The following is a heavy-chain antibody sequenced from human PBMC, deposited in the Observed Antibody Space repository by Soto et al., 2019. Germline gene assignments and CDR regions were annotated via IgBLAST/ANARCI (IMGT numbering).Heavy chain of an antibody. CDR2: ISGSGGST. CDR3: AKDRKGAAPGTGGDWFDP. J-gene: IGHJ5*02. Sequence: EVQLLESGGGLVQPGGSLRLSCAASGFTFSSYAMTWVRQAPGKGLEWVSTISGSGGSTYYADSVKGRFTISRDNSKNTLYLQMNSLRAEDTAVYYCAKDRKGAAPGTGGDWFDPWGQGTLVTVSS. D-gene: IGHD6-13*01. V-gene: IGHV3-23*01. CDR1: GFTFSSYA.